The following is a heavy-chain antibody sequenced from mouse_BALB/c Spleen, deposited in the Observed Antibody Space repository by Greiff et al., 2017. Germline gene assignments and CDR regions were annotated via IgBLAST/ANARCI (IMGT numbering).Heavy chain of an antibody. Sequence: QVTLKVSGPGILQPSQTLSLTCSFSGFSLSTYGIGVGWIRQPSGKGLEWLAHIWWNDNKYYNTALKSRLTISKDTSNNQVFLKIASVDTADTATYYCARIGYYGSRSYWYFDVWGAGTTVTVSS. V-gene: IGHV8-11*01. J-gene: IGHJ1*01. CDR2: IWWNDNK. D-gene: IGHD1-1*01. CDR1: GFSLSTYGIG. CDR3: ARIGYYGSRSYWYFDV.